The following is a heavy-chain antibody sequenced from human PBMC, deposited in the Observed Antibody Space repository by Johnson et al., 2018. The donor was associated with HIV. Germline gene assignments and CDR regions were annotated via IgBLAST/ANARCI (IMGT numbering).Heavy chain of an antibody. V-gene: IGHV3-30*04. J-gene: IGHJ3*02. CDR3: ARSVHDYSDYLWGRDAFDI. CDR1: GFAFSSYA. Sequence: QVQLVESGGGVVQPGRSLRLSCAASGFAFSSYALHWVRQAPGKGLEWVALISYDGTKKYSAGSVKGRFTISRDNSKNTLSLQMNNLRLGDTAVYYCARSVHDYSDYLWGRDAFDIWGQGTMVIVSS. CDR2: ISYDGTKK. D-gene: IGHD4-11*01.